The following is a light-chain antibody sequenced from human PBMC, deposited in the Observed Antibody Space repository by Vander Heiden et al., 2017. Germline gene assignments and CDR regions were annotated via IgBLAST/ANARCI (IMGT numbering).Light chain of an antibody. V-gene: IGLV1-44*01. CDR3: AAWDDSLNGHV. Sequence: QSVLTQPPSASGTPRQWATISCSGSSSNIGSNTVNWYQQLPGTAPKLFIYSNNQRPSGVPDRFSGSKSGTAASLAISGLQSEDEADYYCAAWDDSLNGHVFGTGTKVTVL. CDR2: SNN. CDR1: SSNIGSNT. J-gene: IGLJ1*01.